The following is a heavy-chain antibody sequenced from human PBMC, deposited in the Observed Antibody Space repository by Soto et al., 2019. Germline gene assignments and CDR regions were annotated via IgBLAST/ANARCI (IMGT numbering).Heavy chain of an antibody. D-gene: IGHD2-15*01. J-gene: IGHJ6*01. Sequence: LRLSFAASGFTLYDYAMHSVLQAPLKFLKWVSGISWNSGSRGYADCVKGRFNISRENAKNSLYMQMNSLGAEDTALYYCAKGSVVVVAATPYYYGMDVWGQGTTVPVYS. CDR1: GFTLYDYA. CDR2: ISWNSGSR. CDR3: AKGSVVVVAATPYYYGMDV. V-gene: IGHV3-9*01.